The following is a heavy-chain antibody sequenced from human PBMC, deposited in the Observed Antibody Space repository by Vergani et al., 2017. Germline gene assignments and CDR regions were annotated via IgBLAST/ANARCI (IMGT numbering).Heavy chain of an antibody. Sequence: QVQLQESGPGLVKPSQTLSLTCTVSGGSISSGDYYWSWIRQPPGKGLEWIGYIYYSGSTYYNPSLKSRVTISVDTSKNQFSLKLSSVTAADTAVYYCARSAPLYHDMLTASTTYYFDSWGQGTLVTVSS. J-gene: IGHJ4*02. V-gene: IGHV4-30-4*08. CDR3: ARSAPLYHDMLTASTTYYFDS. CDR2: IYYSGST. D-gene: IGHD3-9*01. CDR1: GGSISSGDYY.